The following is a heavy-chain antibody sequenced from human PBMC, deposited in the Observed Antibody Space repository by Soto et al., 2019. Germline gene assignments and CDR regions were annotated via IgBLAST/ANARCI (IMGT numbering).Heavy chain of an antibody. CDR3: ARERTYYYDSSGYYSDDAFDI. D-gene: IGHD3-22*01. CDR2: IIPIFGTA. CDR1: GGTFSSYA. J-gene: IGHJ3*02. Sequence: QVQLVQSGAEVKKPGSSVKVSCKASGGTFSSYAISWVRQAPGQGLEWMGGIIPIFGTANYAQKVQGRVMITADESTSTAYMELSSLRSEDTAVYYCARERTYYYDSSGYYSDDAFDIWGRGTMVTVSS. V-gene: IGHV1-69*01.